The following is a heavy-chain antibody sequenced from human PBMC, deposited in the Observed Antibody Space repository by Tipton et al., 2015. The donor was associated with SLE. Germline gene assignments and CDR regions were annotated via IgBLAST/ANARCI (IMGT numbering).Heavy chain of an antibody. Sequence: TLSLTCTVSGGSISSSSYYWGRIRQPPGKGLEWIGSIYYSGSTYYNPSLKSRVTISVDTSKNQFSLKLSSVTAADTAVYYCARGPTEKQWLRWYFDLWGRGTLVTVSS. CDR3: ARGPTEKQWLRWYFDL. CDR1: GGSISSSSYY. D-gene: IGHD6-19*01. CDR2: IYYSGST. J-gene: IGHJ2*01. V-gene: IGHV4-39*07.